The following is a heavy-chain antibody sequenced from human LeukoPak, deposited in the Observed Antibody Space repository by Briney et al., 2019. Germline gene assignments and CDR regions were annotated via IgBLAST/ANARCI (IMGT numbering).Heavy chain of an antibody. CDR3: ASNYNPLYYYGVDV. D-gene: IGHD3-10*01. Sequence: ASVKVSCKASGYTFTSYDINWVRQATGQGLEWMGWMNPNSGNTGYAQKFQGRVTMTRNTSISTAYMELSSLRSEDTAVYYCASNYNPLYYYGVDVWGQGTTVTVSS. CDR2: MNPNSGNT. V-gene: IGHV1-8*01. J-gene: IGHJ6*02. CDR1: GYTFTSYD.